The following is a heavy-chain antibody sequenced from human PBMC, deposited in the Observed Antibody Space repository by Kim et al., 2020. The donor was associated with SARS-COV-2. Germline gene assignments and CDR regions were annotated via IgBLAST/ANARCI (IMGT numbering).Heavy chain of an antibody. V-gene: IGHV3-23*01. Sequence: GGSLKLSCAASGFTFSSYAMSWVRQAPGKGLEWVSAISGSGGSTYYADSVKGRFTISRDNSKNTLYLQMNSLRAEDTAVYYCAKVYPHIVVVTAIGWFDPWGQGTLVTVSS. CDR1: GFTFSSYA. CDR2: ISGSGGST. CDR3: AKVYPHIVVVTAIGWFDP. J-gene: IGHJ5*02. D-gene: IGHD2-21*02.